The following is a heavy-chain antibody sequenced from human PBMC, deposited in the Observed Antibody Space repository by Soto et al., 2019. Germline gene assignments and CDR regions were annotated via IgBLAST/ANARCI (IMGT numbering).Heavy chain of an antibody. CDR2: IWYDGSNK. Sequence: QVQLVESGGGVVQPGRSLRLSCAASGFTFSSYGMHWVRQAPGKGLEWVAVIWYDGSNKYYADSVKGRFTISRDNSKNTLYLQMNSLRAEDTAGYYCASSQIGEHLDPWGQGTLVTVSS. V-gene: IGHV3-33*01. CDR1: GFTFSSYG. D-gene: IGHD3-10*01. CDR3: ASSQIGEHLDP. J-gene: IGHJ5*02.